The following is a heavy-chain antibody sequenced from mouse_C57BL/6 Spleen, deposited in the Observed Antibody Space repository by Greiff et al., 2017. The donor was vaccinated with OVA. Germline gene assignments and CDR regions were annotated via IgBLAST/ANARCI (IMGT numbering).Heavy chain of an antibody. Sequence: QVQLKQSGPGLVAPSQSLSITCTVSGFSLTSYGVHWVRQPPGKGLEWLVVIWSDGSTTYNSALKSRLSISKDNSKSQVFLKMNSLQTDDTAMYYCARHGSDGYYWYFDVWGTGTTVTVSS. CDR3: ARHGSDGYYWYFDV. J-gene: IGHJ1*03. V-gene: IGHV2-6-1*01. CDR1: GFSLTSYG. D-gene: IGHD2-3*01. CDR2: IWSDGST.